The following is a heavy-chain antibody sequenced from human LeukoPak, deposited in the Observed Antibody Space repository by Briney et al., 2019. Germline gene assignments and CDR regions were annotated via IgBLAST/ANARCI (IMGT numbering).Heavy chain of an antibody. CDR2: ISGSGGST. CDR3: AKDFLYYGSGSHGS. J-gene: IGHJ4*02. D-gene: IGHD3-10*01. V-gene: IGHV3-23*01. CDR1: GFTFSSYG. Sequence: PGGTLRLSCAASGFTFSSYGMSWVRQAPGKGLEWVSAISGSGGSTYYADSVKGRFTISRDNSKNALYLQMNSLRAEDTAVYYCAKDFLYYGSGSHGSWGQGTLVTVSS.